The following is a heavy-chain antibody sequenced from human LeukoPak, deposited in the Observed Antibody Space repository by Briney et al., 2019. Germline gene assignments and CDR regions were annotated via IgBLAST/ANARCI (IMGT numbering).Heavy chain of an antibody. CDR2: ISWNSGSI. CDR3: AKDKAALGGSGFDY. D-gene: IGHD3-16*01. J-gene: IGHJ4*02. V-gene: IGHV3-9*01. CDR1: GFTFDDYA. Sequence: GRSLRLSCAASGFTFDDYAMHWVRQAPGKGLEWVSGISWNSGSIGYADSVKGRFTISRDNAKNSLYLQMNSLRAEDTALYYCAKDKAALGGSGFDYWGQGTLVTVSS.